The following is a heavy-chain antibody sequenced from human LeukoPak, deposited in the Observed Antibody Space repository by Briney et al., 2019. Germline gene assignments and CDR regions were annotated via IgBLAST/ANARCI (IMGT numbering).Heavy chain of an antibody. Sequence: ASVKVSCKVSGYTLTELTMHWVRQAPGKGLEWMGGFDPEDGETIYAQKFQGRVTMTEDTSTDTAYMELSSLRSEDTAVYYCATLRPVRGVIIYAFDIWGQGTMVTVSS. J-gene: IGHJ3*02. V-gene: IGHV1-24*01. CDR1: GYTLTELT. CDR2: FDPEDGET. D-gene: IGHD3-10*01. CDR3: ATLRPVRGVIIYAFDI.